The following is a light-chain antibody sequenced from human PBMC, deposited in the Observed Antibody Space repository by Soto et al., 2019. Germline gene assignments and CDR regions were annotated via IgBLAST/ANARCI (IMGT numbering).Light chain of an antibody. CDR2: GAF. V-gene: IGKV3-15*01. CDR1: QSVSSN. Sequence: ETLITQYPVTLSVSPGERATLSCRASQSVSSNLAWYQQKPGRAPSLLIYGAFTRATGIPARFSGTGSGTEFTLTISSLQSEDFALYYCQQYNDWPPPFGQGTKVDIK. CDR3: QQYNDWPPP. J-gene: IGKJ1*01.